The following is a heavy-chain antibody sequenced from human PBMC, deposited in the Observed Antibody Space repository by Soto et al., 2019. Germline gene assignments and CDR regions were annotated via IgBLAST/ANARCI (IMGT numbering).Heavy chain of an antibody. CDR1: GFTFNTFA. D-gene: IGHD6-13*01. CDR3: AKDKDTFFRPAVGADV. Sequence: DVQVLESGGGLVQPGGSLRLSCAASGFTFNTFAMNWVRQAPGKGLEWVSAISGSGRSSYYADSLKGRFTISRDNSKNMVYLQLDSLRVDDTAIYYCAKDKDTFFRPAVGADVWGQGTLVTVSS. V-gene: IGHV3-23*01. CDR2: ISGSGRSS. J-gene: IGHJ4*02.